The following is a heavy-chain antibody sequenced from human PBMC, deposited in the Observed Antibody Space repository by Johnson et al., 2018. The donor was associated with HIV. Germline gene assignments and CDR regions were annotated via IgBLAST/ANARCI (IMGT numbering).Heavy chain of an antibody. CDR3: ANDFWSGSGI. CDR1: GFTFSNFG. D-gene: IGHD3-3*01. Sequence: QVQLVESGGGVVLPGRSLRLSCAASGFTFSNFGMHWVRQAPGKGLEWVAVIWYDGSNKYYADSVKGRFTISRDNSKSTLYLQMNSLRAEDTAVYYCANDFWSGSGIWGQGTMVTVSS. CDR2: IWYDGSNK. V-gene: IGHV3-33*06. J-gene: IGHJ3*02.